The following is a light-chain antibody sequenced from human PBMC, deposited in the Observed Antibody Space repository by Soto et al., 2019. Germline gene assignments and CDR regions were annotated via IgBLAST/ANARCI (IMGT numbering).Light chain of an antibody. CDR2: GNS. CDR3: QSYDSSLSGFYV. CDR1: SSSIGAGYD. J-gene: IGLJ1*01. V-gene: IGLV1-40*01. Sequence: QSVLTQPPSVSGAPGQRVTISCTGNSSSIGAGYDVHWYQHLPGTAPKLLISGNSNRPSGVPDRFSGSKSGTSASLAITGLQTEDEADYYCQSYDSSLSGFYVFGTGTKVTVL.